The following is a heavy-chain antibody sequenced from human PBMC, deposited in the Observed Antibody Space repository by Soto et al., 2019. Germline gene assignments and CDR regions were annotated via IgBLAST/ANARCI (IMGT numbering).Heavy chain of an antibody. V-gene: IGHV3-30*18. CDR2: ISYDGSNK. J-gene: IGHJ6*02. CDR3: AKIPLYYYDSSAYYLRPYSMDV. CDR1: GFTFSSYA. D-gene: IGHD3-22*01. Sequence: GGSLRLSCAASGFTFSSYAMHWVRQAPGKGLEWVAVISYDGSNKYYADSVKGRFTISRDNSKTTLYLQMNSLRAEDTAVYYSAKIPLYYYDSSAYYLRPYSMDVWGQGTTVTVSS.